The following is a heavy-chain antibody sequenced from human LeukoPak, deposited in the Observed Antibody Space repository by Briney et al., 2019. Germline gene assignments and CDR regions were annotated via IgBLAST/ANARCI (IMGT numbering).Heavy chain of an antibody. CDR3: ARLYSSSFPLY. V-gene: IGHV4-59*08. CDR2: IYYLGSP. Sequence: PSGTLSLTCTVSGGSISSYYWSWLRQPPGKGLEWIGYIYYLGSPNYNPSLKSRVAISVDTSKNQFSLKLSSVTAADTAVYYCARLYSSSFPLYWGQGTLVTVSS. D-gene: IGHD6-6*01. J-gene: IGHJ4*02. CDR1: GGSISSYY.